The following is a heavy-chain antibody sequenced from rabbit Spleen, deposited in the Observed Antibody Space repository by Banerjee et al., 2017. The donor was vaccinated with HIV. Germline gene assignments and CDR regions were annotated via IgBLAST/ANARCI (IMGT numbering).Heavy chain of an antibody. CDR3: VTLTTEIGELNSDS. D-gene: IGHD6-1*01. J-gene: IGHJ4*01. CDR1: GFSFSDRDV. V-gene: IGHV1S45*01. CDR2: INAATSKA. Sequence: DPREESGGRLVNPEASLTLTCKASGFSFSDRDVMCWVRQAPGKGLEWIACINAATSKAVYATWAKGRFTISNSTMPPLTRHTLFPTTALSRSYISVTLTTEIGELNSDSWGPGTLVTVS.